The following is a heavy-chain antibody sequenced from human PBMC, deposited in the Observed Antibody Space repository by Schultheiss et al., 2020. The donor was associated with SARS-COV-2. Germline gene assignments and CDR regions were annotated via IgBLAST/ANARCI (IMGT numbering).Heavy chain of an antibody. J-gene: IGHJ2*01. V-gene: IGHV4-34*01. CDR2: INHSGST. CDR3: ARGLRNVAVAGTWYFDL. Sequence: GSLRLSCAVYGGSFSGYYWSWIRQPPGKGLEWIGEINHSGSTNYNPSLKSRVTISVDTSKNQFSLKLSSVTAADTAVYYCARGLRNVAVAGTWYFDLWGRGTLVTVSS. D-gene: IGHD6-19*01. CDR1: GGSFSGYY.